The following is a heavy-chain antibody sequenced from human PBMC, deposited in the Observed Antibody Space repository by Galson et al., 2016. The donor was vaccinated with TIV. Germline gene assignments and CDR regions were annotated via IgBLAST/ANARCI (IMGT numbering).Heavy chain of an antibody. CDR3: ARSDAISGYYYHFDY. D-gene: IGHD3-22*01. V-gene: IGHV1-3*01. CDR2: INVGNGDT. Sequence: SVKVSCKASGYPFSAYTMHWVRQAPGQRLEWMAWINVGNGDTKSSQKFQGRVTTTRDTSANMAYMELSSPRSEDTAVYYCARSDAISGYYYHFDYWGQGTLVTVSS. CDR1: GYPFSAYT. J-gene: IGHJ4*02.